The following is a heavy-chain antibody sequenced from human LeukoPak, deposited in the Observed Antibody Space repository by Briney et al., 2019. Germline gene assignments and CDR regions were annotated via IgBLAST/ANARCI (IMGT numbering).Heavy chain of an antibody. Sequence: GGSLRLSCAASGFPFANTWMHWVRQAPGKGLVWVSLINNDGSARSYADSVKGRFTISGDNAKNTVYLQMNSLRAEDTAVYYCAIGGTYGSGSWGQGTLVTVSS. V-gene: IGHV3-74*01. CDR1: GFPFANTW. CDR3: AIGGTYGSGS. CDR2: INNDGSAR. J-gene: IGHJ4*02. D-gene: IGHD3-10*01.